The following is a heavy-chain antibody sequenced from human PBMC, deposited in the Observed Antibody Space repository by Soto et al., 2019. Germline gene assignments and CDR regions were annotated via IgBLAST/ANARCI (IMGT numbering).Heavy chain of an antibody. CDR1: GFTFSNAW. CDR2: IKSKTDGGTT. J-gene: IGHJ4*02. Sequence: GGSLRLSCAASGFTFSNAWMNWVRQAPGKGLEWVGRIKSKTDGGTTDYAAPVKGRFTISRDDSKNTLYLQINSLKTEVTAVYYCTTDQYDYVWGSYRIRVGGYYFDYWGQGTLVTVSS. CDR3: TTDQYDYVWGSYRIRVGGYYFDY. D-gene: IGHD3-16*02. V-gene: IGHV3-15*07.